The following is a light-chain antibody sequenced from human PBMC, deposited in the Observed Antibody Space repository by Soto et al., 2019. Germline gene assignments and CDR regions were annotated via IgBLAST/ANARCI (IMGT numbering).Light chain of an antibody. CDR3: QQTHTTPYT. CDR2: GAS. Sequence: DIQMTQSPSSLSASVGDRVTITCRTSQNIIKYLNWYQQKPGKAPKFLIYGASTLQTGVPSRFSGGGSGTDSTLTISSLQPEDFATYYCQQTHTTPYTFGQGTKLDIK. CDR1: QNIIKY. J-gene: IGKJ2*01. V-gene: IGKV1-39*01.